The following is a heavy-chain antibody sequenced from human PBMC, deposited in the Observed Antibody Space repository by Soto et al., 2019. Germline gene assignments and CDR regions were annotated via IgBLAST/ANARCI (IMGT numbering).Heavy chain of an antibody. D-gene: IGHD3-9*01. V-gene: IGHV3-15*01. J-gene: IGHJ6*03. CDR3: TTFLYYDILTGSDYYYYYMDV. CDR1: GFTFSNAW. CDR2: IKSKTDGGTT. Sequence: EVQLVESGGGLVKPGGSLRLSCAASGFTFSNAWMSWVRQAPGKGLEWVGRIKSKTDGGTTDYAEPGKGRFTISRDDSKNKLYLQMNRLKTEDTAVYYCTTFLYYDILTGSDYYYYYMDVWGKGTTVTVSS.